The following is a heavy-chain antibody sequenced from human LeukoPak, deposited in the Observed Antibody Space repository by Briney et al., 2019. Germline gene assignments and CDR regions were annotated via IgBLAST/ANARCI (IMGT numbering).Heavy chain of an antibody. J-gene: IGHJ6*03. Sequence: GGSLRLSCAASGFTFSSYWMSWVRQAPGKGLEWVANIKQDGSEKNSVDSVKGRFTISRDNAKNSLYLQMNSLRAEDTAVYYCARVYYGSGSYIPHYYYYYMDVWGKGTTVTVSS. V-gene: IGHV3-7*04. CDR2: IKQDGSEK. CDR1: GFTFSSYW. CDR3: ARVYYGSGSYIPHYYYYYMDV. D-gene: IGHD3-10*01.